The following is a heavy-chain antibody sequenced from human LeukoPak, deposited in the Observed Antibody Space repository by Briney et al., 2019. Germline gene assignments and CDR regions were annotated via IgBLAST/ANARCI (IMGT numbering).Heavy chain of an antibody. CDR3: ARAGRGITMVQDY. Sequence: SETLSLTCAVYGGSFSGYYWSWIRQPPGKGLEWIGEINHSGSTNYNPSLKSRVTISVDTSKNQFSLKLSSVTAADTAVYYCARAGRGITMVQDYWGQGTLVTVSS. V-gene: IGHV4-34*01. J-gene: IGHJ4*02. CDR1: GGSFSGYY. D-gene: IGHD3-10*01. CDR2: INHSGST.